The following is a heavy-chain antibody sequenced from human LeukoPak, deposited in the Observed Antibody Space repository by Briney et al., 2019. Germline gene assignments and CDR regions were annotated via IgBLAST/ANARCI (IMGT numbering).Heavy chain of an antibody. CDR3: AREEMATIKGGFVAY. V-gene: IGHV4-39*07. J-gene: IGHJ4*02. CDR1: GGSISSSGYY. D-gene: IGHD5-24*01. CDR2: IYHSGST. Sequence: SETLSLTCTVSGGSISSSGYYWGWIRQPPRKGLEWIGSIYHSGSTYYNPSLKSRVTISVDTSKNQFSLKLSSVTAADTAVYYCAREEMATIKGGFVAYWGQGTLVTVSS.